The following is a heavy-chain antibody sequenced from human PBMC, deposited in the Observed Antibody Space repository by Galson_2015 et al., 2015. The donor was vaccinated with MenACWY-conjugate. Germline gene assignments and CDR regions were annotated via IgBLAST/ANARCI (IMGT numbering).Heavy chain of an antibody. J-gene: IGHJ5*02. V-gene: IGHV6-1*01. Sequence: CAISGDSVSSNSAAWNWIRQSPSRGLEWLERTYYRSKWYNGYAVSVKSRITINPDTSKNQFSLQLNSVTPEDTAVYYCARGGSAYEVSDRGWFDPWGQGTLVTVSS. D-gene: IGHD3-10*01. CDR1: GDSVSSNSAA. CDR3: ARGGSAYEVSDRGWFDP. CDR2: TYYRSKWYN.